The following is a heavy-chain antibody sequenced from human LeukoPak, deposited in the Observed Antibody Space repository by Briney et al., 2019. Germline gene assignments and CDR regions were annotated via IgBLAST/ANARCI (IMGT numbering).Heavy chain of an antibody. J-gene: IGHJ4*02. Sequence: GGSMRLSCAASAFISDEYSVHWVRQAPEKGLEWVSPISGDGGSTYYADSVQGRFPISRDNSKNALYLQMNSLRTEDTALYYCAKGGGGSGSVVDYWGQGTLVTVSS. CDR1: AFISDEYS. D-gene: IGHD3-10*01. V-gene: IGHV3-43*02. CDR3: AKGGGGSGSVVDY. CDR2: ISGDGGST.